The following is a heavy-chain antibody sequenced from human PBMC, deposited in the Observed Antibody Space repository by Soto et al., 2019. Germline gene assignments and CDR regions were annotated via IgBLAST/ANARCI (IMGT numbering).Heavy chain of an antibody. CDR3: SNGHSGSYDLPVFDI. J-gene: IGHJ3*02. Sequence: GGSLRLSCAASGFTFSSYAMSWVRQAPGKGLEWVSAISGSGGSTYYADSVKRRFTISRDNSKNTLYLQMNSLRAEDTAVYYCSNGHSGSYDLPVFDIWGQGTMVTVSS. D-gene: IGHD1-26*01. CDR1: GFTFSSYA. V-gene: IGHV3-23*01. CDR2: ISGSGGST.